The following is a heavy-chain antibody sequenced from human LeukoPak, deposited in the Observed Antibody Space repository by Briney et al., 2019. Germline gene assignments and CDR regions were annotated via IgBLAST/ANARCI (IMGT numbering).Heavy chain of an antibody. D-gene: IGHD5-18*01. V-gene: IGHV4-59*01. CDR1: GGSISSFY. J-gene: IGHJ4*02. CDR3: AREKGNSYGYDY. CDR2: IYYSGST. Sequence: SETLFLTCTVSGGSISSFYWTWIRQPPGKGLEWIGYIYYSGSTNYNPSLKSRVTISVDTSMNQFSLKLSSVTAADTAVYYCAREKGNSYGYDYWGQGTLVTVSS.